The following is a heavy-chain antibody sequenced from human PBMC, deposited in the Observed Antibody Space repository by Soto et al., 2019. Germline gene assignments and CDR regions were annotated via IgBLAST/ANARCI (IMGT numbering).Heavy chain of an antibody. CDR3: ARDRNAAGSDY. D-gene: IGHD1-1*01. CDR1: GFTFSDFY. J-gene: IGHJ4*02. CDR2: ISSGSTNI. V-gene: IGHV3-11*01. Sequence: QVQLVESGGGLVMPGGSLRLSCAASGFTFSDFYMSWIRQAPGKGLEWISYISSGSTNIFYADSVKGRFTVSRDNAKNSVYLQMDSLRAEDTAVYYCARDRNAAGSDYWGQGTLVTVSS.